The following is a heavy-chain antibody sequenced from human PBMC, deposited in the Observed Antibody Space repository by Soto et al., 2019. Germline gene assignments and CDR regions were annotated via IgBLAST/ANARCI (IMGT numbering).Heavy chain of an antibody. CDR2: IYPGDSDT. D-gene: IGHD3-16*01. J-gene: IGHJ6*02. V-gene: IGHV5-51*01. CDR1: GYSFTSYW. CDR3: ARGGRYFYYYYGMDV. Sequence: HGESLKISCKGSGYSFTSYWIGWVRQMPGKGLEWMGIIYPGDSDTRYSPSFQGQVTISADKSISTAYLQWSSLKASDTAMYYCARGGRYFYYYYGMDVWGQGTTVTVSS.